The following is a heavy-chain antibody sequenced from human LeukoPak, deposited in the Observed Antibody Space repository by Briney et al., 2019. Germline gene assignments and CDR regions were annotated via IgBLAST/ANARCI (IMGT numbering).Heavy chain of an antibody. D-gene: IGHD1-1*01. J-gene: IGHJ4*02. CDR2: IWYDGSNK. CDR3: ATFSEPNNVSLSNNWTDY. V-gene: IGHV3-33*08. Sequence: GGSLRLSCAASGFTFSNYGMHWVRQAPGKGLEWVAVIWYDGSNKYYADSVKGRFTISRDNSKNTLFLQMNSLRAEDTAVYYCATFSEPNNVSLSNNWTDYWGQGTLVTVSS. CDR1: GFTFSNYG.